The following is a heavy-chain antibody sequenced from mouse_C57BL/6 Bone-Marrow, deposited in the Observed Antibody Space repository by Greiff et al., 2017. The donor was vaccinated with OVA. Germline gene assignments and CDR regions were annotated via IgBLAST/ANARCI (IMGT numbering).Heavy chain of an antibody. Sequence: DVKLVESGAGLVKPGGSLKLSCAASGFTFSSYAMSWVRQTPEKRLEWVAYISSGGDYIYYADTVKGRFTISRDNARNTLYLQMSSLKSEDTAMYYCTRDRITTVVATEYFDVWGTGTTVTVSS. D-gene: IGHD1-1*01. CDR2: ISSGGDYI. J-gene: IGHJ1*03. V-gene: IGHV5-9-1*02. CDR3: TRDRITTVVATEYFDV. CDR1: GFTFSSYA.